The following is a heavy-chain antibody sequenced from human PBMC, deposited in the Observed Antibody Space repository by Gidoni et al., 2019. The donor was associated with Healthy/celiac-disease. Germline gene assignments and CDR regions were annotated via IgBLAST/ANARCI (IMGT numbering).Heavy chain of an antibody. Sequence: QVQLQQWGAGLLKPSETLSLTCAVYGGSFSGYYWSWIRQPPGKGLEWIGEINHSGSTNYNPSLKSRVTISVDTSKNQFSLKLSSVTAADTAVYYCARGRRDYGDYPPWVRQFDYWGQGTLVTVSS. D-gene: IGHD4-17*01. V-gene: IGHV4-34*01. CDR3: ARGRRDYGDYPPWVRQFDY. J-gene: IGHJ4*02. CDR1: GGSFSGYY. CDR2: INHSGST.